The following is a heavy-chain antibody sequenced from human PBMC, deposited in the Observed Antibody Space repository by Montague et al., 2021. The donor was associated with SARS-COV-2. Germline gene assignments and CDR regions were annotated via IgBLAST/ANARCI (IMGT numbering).Heavy chain of an antibody. D-gene: IGHD3-22*01. Sequence: SETLSLTCTVSGGSISSSSYYWGWIRQPPGKGLEWIGSIYYSGSTYYDPSLKSRVTISVDTSKNQLSLKLSSVTAADTAVYYCASPTYYYASSGSGAFDIWGQGTMVTVSS. J-gene: IGHJ3*02. V-gene: IGHV4-39*01. CDR2: IYYSGST. CDR3: ASPTYYYASSGSGAFDI. CDR1: GGSISSSSYY.